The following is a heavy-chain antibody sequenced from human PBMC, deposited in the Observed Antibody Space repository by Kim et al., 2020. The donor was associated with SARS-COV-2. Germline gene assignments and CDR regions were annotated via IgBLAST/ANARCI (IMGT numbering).Heavy chain of an antibody. CDR1: GYTFTSYG. D-gene: IGHD2-2*02. CDR2: ISAYNGNT. CDR3: ARGDIVVVPAAIRYYYYGMDV. J-gene: IGHJ6*02. Sequence: ASVKVSCKASGYTFTSYGISWVRQAPGQGLEWMGWISAYNGNTNYAQKLQGRVTMTTDTSTSTAYMELRSLRSDDTAVYYCARGDIVVVPAAIRYYYYGMDVWGQGTTVTVSS. V-gene: IGHV1-18*04.